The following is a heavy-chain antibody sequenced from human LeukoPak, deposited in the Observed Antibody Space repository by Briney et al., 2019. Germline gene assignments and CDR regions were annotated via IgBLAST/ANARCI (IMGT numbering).Heavy chain of an antibody. J-gene: IGHJ4*02. CDR1: GFTFSIYA. Sequence: GGSLRLSCAASGFTFSIYAMSWVRQAPGKGLEWVGRIKSKTDGGTTDYAAPVKGRFTISRDDSKNTLYLQMNSLKTEDTAVYYCTTDQTVPAASDYWGQGTLVTVSS. V-gene: IGHV3-15*01. CDR2: IKSKTDGGTT. D-gene: IGHD2-2*01. CDR3: TTDQTVPAASDY.